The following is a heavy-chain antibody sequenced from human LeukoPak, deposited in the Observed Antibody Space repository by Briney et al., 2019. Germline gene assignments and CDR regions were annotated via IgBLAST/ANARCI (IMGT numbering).Heavy chain of an antibody. J-gene: IGHJ6*03. V-gene: IGHV4-39*07. CDR1: GGSISSSSYS. Sequence: SETLSLTCTVSGGSISSSSYSWRWIRQPPGKGLEWIGSVYYSGSTYYNPSLKSRVTISVDTSKNQFSLNRISVTAADTAYYMDVWGKRTTVTGSS. CDR2: VYYSGST. CDR3: V.